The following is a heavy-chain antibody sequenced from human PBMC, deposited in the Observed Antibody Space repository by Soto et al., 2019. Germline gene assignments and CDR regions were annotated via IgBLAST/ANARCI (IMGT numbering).Heavy chain of an antibody. CDR1: GFTFSSSW. CDR3: AKDYLGQWPDAFDI. CDR2: VSGDGSST. Sequence: PGGSLRLSCAASGFTFSSSWMHWVRQAPGKGLVWVSRVSGDGSSTNYADSVKGRFTISRDNAKNTLYLQMNSLRAEDTAVYYCAKDYLGQWPDAFDIWGQGTMVTVSS. D-gene: IGHD6-19*01. J-gene: IGHJ3*02. V-gene: IGHV3-74*01.